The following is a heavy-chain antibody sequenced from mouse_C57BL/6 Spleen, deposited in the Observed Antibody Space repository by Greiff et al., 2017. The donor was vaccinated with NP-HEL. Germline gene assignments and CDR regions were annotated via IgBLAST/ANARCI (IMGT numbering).Heavy chain of an antibody. J-gene: IGHJ1*03. Sequence: DVMLVESGGGLVKPGGSLKLSCAASGFTFSDYGMHWVRQAPEKGLEWVAYISSGSSTIYYADTVKGRFTISRDNAKNTLFLQMTSLRSEDTAMYYCARRYGSSYGYWYFDVWGTGTTVTVSS. V-gene: IGHV5-17*01. D-gene: IGHD1-1*01. CDR2: ISSGSSTI. CDR3: ARRYGSSYGYWYFDV. CDR1: GFTFSDYG.